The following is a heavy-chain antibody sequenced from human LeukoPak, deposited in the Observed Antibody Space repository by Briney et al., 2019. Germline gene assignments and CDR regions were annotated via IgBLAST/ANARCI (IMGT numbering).Heavy chain of an antibody. Sequence: GGSLILSCAASGFTFRAYQMSWVRQVPGKGLEWVSYISSSGSPIYYADSVKGRFTISRDNAENSLYLQMNSLRVEDTALYYCARQASGDGYNFDYWGQGTLVTVSS. CDR3: ARQASGDGYNFDY. CDR1: GFTFRAYQ. D-gene: IGHD5-24*01. J-gene: IGHJ4*02. CDR2: ISSSGSPI. V-gene: IGHV3-48*03.